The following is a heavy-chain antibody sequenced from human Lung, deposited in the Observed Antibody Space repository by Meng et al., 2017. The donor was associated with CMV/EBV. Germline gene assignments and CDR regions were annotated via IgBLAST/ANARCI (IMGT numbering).Heavy chain of an antibody. CDR2: ISGGGDRT. Sequence: GESLKISCAASGFPFSSYAMSWVRQAPGKGLEWVSAISGGGDRTYNADSVRGRFTISRDESKNTVYLQMSSLRAEDTAVYYCAKGPLRSGSYPSYFDYWGQGAXVTVSS. CDR3: AKGPLRSGSYPSYFDY. CDR1: GFPFSSYA. D-gene: IGHD1-26*01. V-gene: IGHV3-23*01. J-gene: IGHJ4*02.